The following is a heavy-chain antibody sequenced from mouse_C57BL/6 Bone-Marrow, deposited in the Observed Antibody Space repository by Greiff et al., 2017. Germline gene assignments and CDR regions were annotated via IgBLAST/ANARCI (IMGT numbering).Heavy chain of an antibody. CDR2: INPGSGGT. J-gene: IGHJ2*01. CDR1: GYAFTNYL. V-gene: IGHV1-54*01. CDR3: ARYYYGSYFDY. Sequence: VQGVESGAELVRPGTSVKVSCKASGYAFTNYLIEWVKQRPGQGLEWIGVINPGSGGTNYNEKFKGKATMTAAESSSTAYMQLSSLTSEDAAVYFCARYYYGSYFDYWGQGTTLTVSS. D-gene: IGHD1-1*01.